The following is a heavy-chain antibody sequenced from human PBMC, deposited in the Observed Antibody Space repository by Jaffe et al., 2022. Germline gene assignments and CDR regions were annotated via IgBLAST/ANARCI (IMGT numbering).Heavy chain of an antibody. V-gene: IGHV4-38-2*02. Sequence: QVQLQESGPGLVKPSETLSLTCAVSGYSISSGYYWGWIRQPPGKGLEWIGSIYHSGSTYYNPSLKSRVTISVDTSKNQFSLKLSSVTAADTAVYYCAREYYYDSSGYNDYWGQGTLVTVSS. CDR1: GYSISSGYY. CDR3: AREYYYDSSGYNDY. CDR2: IYHSGST. J-gene: IGHJ4*02. D-gene: IGHD3-22*01.